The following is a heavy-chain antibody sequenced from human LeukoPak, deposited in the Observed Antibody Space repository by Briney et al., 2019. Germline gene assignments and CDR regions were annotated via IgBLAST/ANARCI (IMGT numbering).Heavy chain of an antibody. Sequence: ASVKVSCKASGYTFTDYYMHWVRQAPGQGLEWMGWINPSSAGTNSAQKFQGRVTITADKSTSTAYMELSSLRSEDTAVYYCARGAKGVFDYWGQGTLVTVSS. CDR2: INPSSAGT. CDR3: ARGAKGVFDY. J-gene: IGHJ4*02. V-gene: IGHV1-2*02. CDR1: GYTFTDYY. D-gene: IGHD3-16*01.